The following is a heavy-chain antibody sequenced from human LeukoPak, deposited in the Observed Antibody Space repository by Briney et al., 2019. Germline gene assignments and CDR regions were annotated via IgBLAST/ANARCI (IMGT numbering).Heavy chain of an antibody. V-gene: IGHV3-23*01. CDR1: GFTFSSYA. CDR3: AKGNYYDSSGSFYFDY. Sequence: GGSLRLSCAASGFTFSSYAMSWVRQAPGKGLEWVSGISGSGDNTYYADSVKGRFTISRDNSKNTLYVQVNSLGTEDTAAYYCAKGNYYDSSGSFYFDYWGQGTLVTVSS. D-gene: IGHD3-22*01. J-gene: IGHJ4*02. CDR2: ISGSGDNT.